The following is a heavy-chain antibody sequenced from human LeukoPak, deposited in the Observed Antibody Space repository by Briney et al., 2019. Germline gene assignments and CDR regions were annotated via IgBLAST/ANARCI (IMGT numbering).Heavy chain of an antibody. D-gene: IGHD3-22*01. V-gene: IGHV1-18*01. Sequence: ASVTVSCKASGYAFINYGISWVRQAPGQGLEWMGWISTYNDNTKYAVKFQGRVTMTTDTSTSTAYMDLRSLRSDDTAVYYCARDTPVYDSSGHNSFDHWGQGTMVTVSS. CDR3: ARDTPVYDSSGHNSFDH. J-gene: IGHJ4*02. CDR2: ISTYNDNT. CDR1: GYAFINYG.